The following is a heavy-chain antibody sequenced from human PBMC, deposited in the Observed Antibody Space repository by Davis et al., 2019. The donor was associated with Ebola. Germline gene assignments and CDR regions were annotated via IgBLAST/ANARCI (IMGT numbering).Heavy chain of an antibody. D-gene: IGHD5-18*01. J-gene: IGHJ4*02. CDR1: GYTFTSYD. V-gene: IGHV1-2*06. Sequence: AASVKVSCKASGYTFTSYDINWVRQATGQGLEWMGRINPNSGGTNYAQKFQGRVTMTRDTSISTAYMELSRLRSDDTAVYYCARAAIDYWGQGTLVTVSS. CDR3: ARAAIDY. CDR2: INPNSGGT.